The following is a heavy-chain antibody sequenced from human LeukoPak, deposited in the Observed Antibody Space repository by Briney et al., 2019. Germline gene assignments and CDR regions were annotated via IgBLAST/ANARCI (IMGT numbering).Heavy chain of an antibody. CDR1: GYTFTDYY. J-gene: IGHJ4*02. CDR2: INPNSGGT. Sequence: ASVTVSCKASGYTFTDYYMHWVRQAPGEGLEWMGWINPNSGGTNYAQKFQGRVTMTRDTSITTAYMELSRLRSDDTAVYYCAATSIAAAGPFDYWGQGTLVTVSS. CDR3: AATSIAAAGPFDY. D-gene: IGHD6-13*01. V-gene: IGHV1-2*02.